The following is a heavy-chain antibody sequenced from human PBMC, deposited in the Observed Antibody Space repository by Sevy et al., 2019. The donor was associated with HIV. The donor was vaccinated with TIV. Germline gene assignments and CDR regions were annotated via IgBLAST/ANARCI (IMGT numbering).Heavy chain of an antibody. CDR2: IYTSGST. CDR1: GGSISSYY. J-gene: IGHJ4*02. Sequence: SETLSLTCTVSGGSISSYYWSWIRQPAGKGLEWIGRIYTSGSTNYNPSLKSRVTMSVDTSKNQFSLKLSPVTAADTALYYCARDLAYYDFWSGYYTGGFDYWGQGTLVTVSS. D-gene: IGHD3-3*01. V-gene: IGHV4-4*07. CDR3: ARDLAYYDFWSGYYTGGFDY.